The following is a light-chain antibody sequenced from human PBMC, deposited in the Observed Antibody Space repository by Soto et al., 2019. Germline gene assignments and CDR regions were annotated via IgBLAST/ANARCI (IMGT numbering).Light chain of an antibody. CDR1: QTITSW. CDR3: QQYNNHPWT. Sequence: IQLTQSPSTLRASVGDRVTVSFLASQTITSWLAWYQQKPGKAPKLLIYKASPLETGVPSRFSGSGSGTEFTLTISSLQTDDFGTYYCQQYNNHPWTFGQGTKVDIK. CDR2: KAS. J-gene: IGKJ1*01. V-gene: IGKV1-5*03.